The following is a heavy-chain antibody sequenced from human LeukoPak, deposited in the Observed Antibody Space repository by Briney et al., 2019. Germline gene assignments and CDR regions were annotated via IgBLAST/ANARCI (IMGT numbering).Heavy chain of an antibody. J-gene: IGHJ4*02. D-gene: IGHD2-21*01. CDR1: GFTFSSYW. CDR3: AKAPATSCRGAYCYPFDS. V-gene: IGHV3-7*03. CDR2: IKQDGSEK. Sequence: GGSLRLSCAASGFTFSSYWMSWVRQAPGKGLEWVANIKQDGSEKYYVDSVKGRFTISRDNAKNSLYLQMNSLRAEDAAVYFCAKAPATSCRGAYCYPFDSWGQGTLVTVSS.